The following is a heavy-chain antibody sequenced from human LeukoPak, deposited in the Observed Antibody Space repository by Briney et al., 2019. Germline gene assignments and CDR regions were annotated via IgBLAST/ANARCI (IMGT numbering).Heavy chain of an antibody. CDR3: ARGRGTDYYDSSGYSNWFDP. J-gene: IGHJ5*02. Sequence: PGGSLRLSCAASGFTFSSYEMNWVRQAPGKGLEWVAVISYDGSNKYYADPVKGRFTISRDNSKNTLYLQMNSLRAEDTAVYYCARGRGTDYYDSSGYSNWFDPWGQGTLVTVSS. V-gene: IGHV3-30-3*01. CDR1: GFTFSSYE. CDR2: ISYDGSNK. D-gene: IGHD3-22*01.